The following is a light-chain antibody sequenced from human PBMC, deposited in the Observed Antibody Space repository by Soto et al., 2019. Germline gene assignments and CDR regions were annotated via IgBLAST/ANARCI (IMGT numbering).Light chain of an antibody. J-gene: IGLJ2*01. Sequence: QSVLTQPPSVSAAPGQKVTISCSGSSSNIGNNFVAWYQHLPGAAPKLLIYDNNKRSSGIPDRFSGSKSGTSATLVITGLQTGDEADYYCGTWDYSLSAGVFGGGTKLTVL. V-gene: IGLV1-51*01. CDR1: SSNIGNNF. CDR2: DNN. CDR3: GTWDYSLSAGV.